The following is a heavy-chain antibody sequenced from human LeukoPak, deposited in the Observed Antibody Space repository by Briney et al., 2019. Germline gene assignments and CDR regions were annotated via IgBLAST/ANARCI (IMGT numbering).Heavy chain of an antibody. CDR3: ARDPTIFGVVSDYCYYMDV. Sequence: ASVKVSCKASGYTFTSYDINWVRQAPGQGLEWMGWINTNTGNPTYAQGFTGRFVFSLDTSVSTAYLQISSLKAEDTAVYYCARDPTIFGVVSDYCYYMDVWGKGTTVTVSS. D-gene: IGHD3-3*01. CDR1: GYTFTSYD. V-gene: IGHV7-4-1*02. CDR2: INTNTGNP. J-gene: IGHJ6*03.